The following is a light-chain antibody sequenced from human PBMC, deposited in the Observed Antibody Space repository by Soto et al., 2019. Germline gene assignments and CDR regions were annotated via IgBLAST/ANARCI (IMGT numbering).Light chain of an antibody. CDR1: SSDVGAYNS. J-gene: IGLJ1*01. CDR2: DVS. V-gene: IGLV2-14*01. Sequence: QSALTQPASVSGSPGQSITISCTGTSSDVGAYNSVAWYQHNPGKAPKLMIYDVSNRPSGVSSRFSGSKSANMASLSISGLQADDEADYYCSSYTSSSTLVFGTGTKLTVL. CDR3: SSYTSSSTLV.